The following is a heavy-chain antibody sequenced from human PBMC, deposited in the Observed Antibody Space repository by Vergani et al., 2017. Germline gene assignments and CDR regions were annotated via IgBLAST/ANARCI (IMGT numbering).Heavy chain of an antibody. CDR2: IYPGDSDT. CDR1: GYSFTSYW. V-gene: IGHV5-51*01. D-gene: IGHD6-19*01. Sequence: EVQLVQSGAEVKKPGESLTISCKGSGYSFTSYWIGWVRQMPGKGLEWMGIIYPGDSDTRYGPSFQGQVTISADKSISTAYLKWSSLKASDTAMYYCARTPAVYSSGSDIWGQGTLVTVSS. CDR3: ARTPAVYSSGSDI. J-gene: IGHJ4*02.